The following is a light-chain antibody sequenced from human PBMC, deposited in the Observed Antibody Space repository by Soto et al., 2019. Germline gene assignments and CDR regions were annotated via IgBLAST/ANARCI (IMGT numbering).Light chain of an antibody. CDR2: AAS. J-gene: IGKJ3*01. CDR3: QQSYSTLFT. Sequence: DIQMTQSPSSLSASVGDRVTITCQASQTIIRYLNWYQQKPGRAPNLLIYAASSLHTGVPSRFSASGSGTEFTLTISSLQPEDSATYYCQQSYSTLFTFGPGTRVEIK. V-gene: IGKV1-39*01. CDR1: QTIIRY.